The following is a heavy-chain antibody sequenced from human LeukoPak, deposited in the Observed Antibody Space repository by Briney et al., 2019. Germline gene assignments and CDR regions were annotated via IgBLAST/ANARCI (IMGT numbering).Heavy chain of an antibody. CDR3: ARHRTAINKYGPYDAFDI. D-gene: IGHD3-10*01. CDR2: IYYSGRT. J-gene: IGHJ3*02. CDR1: GVSINSGDYY. V-gene: IGHV4-39*01. Sequence: SGTLSLTCTVSGVSINSGDYYWGWIRQPPGKGLEWIGTIYYSGRTYYNPPLKSRVTISEDTSKNQFSLKLTSVTAADTAIYYCARHRTAINKYGPYDAFDIWGQGTMVTVSS.